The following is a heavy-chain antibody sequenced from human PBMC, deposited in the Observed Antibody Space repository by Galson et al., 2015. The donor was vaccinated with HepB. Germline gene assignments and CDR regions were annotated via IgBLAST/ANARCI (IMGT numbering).Heavy chain of an antibody. CDR1: GFTFSSYS. D-gene: IGHD5-18*01. CDR3: ARDSIQLWEFYNWFDP. CDR2: ISSSSSYI. Sequence: SLRLSCAASGFTFSSYSMNWVRQAPGKGLEWVSSISSSSSYIYYADSVKGRFTISRDNAKNSLYLQMNSLRAEDTAVYYCARDSIQLWEFYNWFDPWGQGTLVTVSS. V-gene: IGHV3-21*01. J-gene: IGHJ5*02.